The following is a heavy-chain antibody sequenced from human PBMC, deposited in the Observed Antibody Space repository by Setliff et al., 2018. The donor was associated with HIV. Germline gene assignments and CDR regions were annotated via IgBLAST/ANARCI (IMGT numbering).Heavy chain of an antibody. CDR2: IRDKAYRATT. D-gene: IGHD3-22*01. CDR1: GFTFDNYA. Sequence: GGSLRLSCTTSGFTFDNYAMSWVRQAPGKGLEWLGFIRDKAYRATTEYAASVKGRFTISRDDSKNTLYLQMNSLRAEDTAVYYCARDPDYYDSSGPDDAFDIWGQGTLVTVSS. J-gene: IGHJ3*02. CDR3: ARDPDYYDSSGPDDAFDI. V-gene: IGHV3-49*04.